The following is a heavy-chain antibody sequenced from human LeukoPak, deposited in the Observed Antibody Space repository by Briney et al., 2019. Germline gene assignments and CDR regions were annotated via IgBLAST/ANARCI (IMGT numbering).Heavy chain of an antibody. V-gene: IGHV3-30*02. CDR1: GFTFSSYG. CDR2: IRYDGSNK. Sequence: GGSLRLSCAASGFTFSSYGMHWVRQAPGKGLEWVAFIRYDGSNKYYADSVKGRFTISRDNSKNTLYLQMNSLRAEDTAVYYCAKLLWFGAPQTNDAFGIWSQGTMVAVSP. D-gene: IGHD3-10*01. J-gene: IGHJ3*02. CDR3: AKLLWFGAPQTNDAFGI.